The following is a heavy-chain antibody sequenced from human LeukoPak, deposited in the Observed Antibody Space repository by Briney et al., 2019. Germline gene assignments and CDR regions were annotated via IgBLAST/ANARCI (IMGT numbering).Heavy chain of an antibody. CDR3: AREYGGYDYYYGMDV. J-gene: IGHJ6*02. D-gene: IGHD4-23*01. CDR2: INPSGGST. CDR1: GYTFTSYY. V-gene: IGHV1-46*01. Sequence: ASVKVSCKASGYTFTSYYMHWVRQAPGQGLEWMGIINPSGGSTSYAQKFQGRVTMTRDTSTSTVYMELSSLRSEDTAVYYCAREYGGYDYYYGMDVWGQGTTVTVSS.